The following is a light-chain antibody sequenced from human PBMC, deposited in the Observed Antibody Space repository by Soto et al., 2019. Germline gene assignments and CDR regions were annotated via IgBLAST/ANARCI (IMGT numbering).Light chain of an antibody. CDR1: QSISNY. CDR2: SAS. Sequence: DIQLTQSPSSLSASVGDRVTITCRASQSISNYLNWYQQKPGKAPKLLIYSASSLHSGVPSRFSGSGSGTDFSLTISSLQPEDYATCYCQQSYSTAPFTFGPGTKVEIK. V-gene: IGKV1-39*01. J-gene: IGKJ3*01. CDR3: QQSYSTAPFT.